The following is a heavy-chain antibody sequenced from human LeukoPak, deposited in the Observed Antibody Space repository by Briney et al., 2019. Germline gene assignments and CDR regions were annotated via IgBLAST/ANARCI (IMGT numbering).Heavy chain of an antibody. V-gene: IGHV4-38-2*01. Sequence: TSETLSLTCAVSGYSISSGYYWVWIRQPPGKGLERIGSIYHSGSTYYNSSLKSRVTISVDTSKNQFSLKLSSVTAADTAVYYCARPDRGYYDSSGHDAFDIWGQGTMVTVSS. D-gene: IGHD3-22*01. J-gene: IGHJ3*02. CDR2: IYHSGST. CDR3: ARPDRGYYDSSGHDAFDI. CDR1: GYSISSGYY.